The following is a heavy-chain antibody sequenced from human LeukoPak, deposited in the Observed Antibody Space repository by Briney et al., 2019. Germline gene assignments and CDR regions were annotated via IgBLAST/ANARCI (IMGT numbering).Heavy chain of an antibody. V-gene: IGHV4-39*07. CDR3: ARQFYAAIVLFWFDP. D-gene: IGHD5-18*01. CDR1: GDSIRSNSYY. CDR2: IYYSGST. Sequence: SETLSLTCNVSGDSIRSNSYYWGWIRQPPGKGLEWIGSIYYSGSTYYNPSLKSRVTISVDTSKNQFSLKLSSVTAADTAVYYCARQFYAAIVLFWFDPWGQGTLVTVSS. J-gene: IGHJ5*02.